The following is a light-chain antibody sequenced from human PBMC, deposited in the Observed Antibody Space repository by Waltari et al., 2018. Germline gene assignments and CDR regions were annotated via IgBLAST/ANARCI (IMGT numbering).Light chain of an antibody. CDR2: EDN. V-gene: IGLV6-57*03. CDR3: QSYDSDEGVV. CDR1: SDSIASNY. J-gene: IGLJ2*01. Sequence: NSLLTQPHSVSESPGKTVTISCTRTSDSIASNYVQWYQPRPGSAPTTVIFEDNQRPSGLPDRFSASIDTSSNSASLTISGLKTEDEALYYCQSYDSDEGVVFGGGTKLTVL.